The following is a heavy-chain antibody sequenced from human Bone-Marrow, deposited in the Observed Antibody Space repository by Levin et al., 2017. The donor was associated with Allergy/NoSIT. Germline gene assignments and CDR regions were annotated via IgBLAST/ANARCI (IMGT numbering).Heavy chain of an antibody. Sequence: PGGSLRLSCGVAGFILNDYAVHWVRQAPGKGLEWVGVMSYDGRNEYYADSVKGRFTVSRDKAQNLISLKMTDLKVEDTAVYYCARDFGTTFARDPKNYFDHWGQGILVTVSA. V-gene: IGHV3-30*04. CDR3: ARDFGTTFARDPKNYFDH. CDR1: GFILNDYA. CDR2: MSYDGRNE. J-gene: IGHJ4*02. D-gene: IGHD1-1*01.